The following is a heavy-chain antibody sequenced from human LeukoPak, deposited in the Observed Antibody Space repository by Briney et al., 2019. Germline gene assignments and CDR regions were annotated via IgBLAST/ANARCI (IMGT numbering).Heavy chain of an antibody. CDR2: IIPIFGTA. CDR3: AAGEEWSPLDY. D-gene: IGHD2-8*01. J-gene: IGHJ4*02. V-gene: IGHV1-69*13. CDR1: GYTFTSYG. Sequence: SVKVSCKASGYTFTSYGISWVRQAPGQGLEWMGGIIPIFGTANYAQKFQGRVTITADESTSTAYMEPSSLRSEDTAVYYCAAGEEWSPLDYWGQGTLVTVSS.